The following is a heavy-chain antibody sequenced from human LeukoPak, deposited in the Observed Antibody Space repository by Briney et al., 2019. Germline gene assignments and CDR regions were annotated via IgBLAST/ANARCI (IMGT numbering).Heavy chain of an antibody. Sequence: PSETLSLTCTVSGGSISSGGYYWSWIRQYPGEGLVWIGFISYSGSTYYNPSLKSRVSMSMDMSTSQFSLNLFSVTAADTAVYYRARIPQSSGGFYYWGQGTLVAVSS. CDR1: GGSISSGGYY. CDR2: ISYSGST. J-gene: IGHJ4*02. V-gene: IGHV4-31*02. D-gene: IGHD2-15*01. CDR3: ARIPQSSGGFYY.